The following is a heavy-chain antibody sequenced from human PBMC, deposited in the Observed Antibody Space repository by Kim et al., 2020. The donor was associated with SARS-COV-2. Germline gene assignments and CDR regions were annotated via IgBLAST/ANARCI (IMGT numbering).Heavy chain of an antibody. V-gene: IGHV3-15*01. J-gene: IGHJ4*02. CDR3: TTSDY. Sequence: KTDGGTTDYAAPVKGRFTISRDDSKNTLYLQMNSLKTEDTAVYYCTTSDYWGQGTLVTVSS. CDR2: KTDGGTT.